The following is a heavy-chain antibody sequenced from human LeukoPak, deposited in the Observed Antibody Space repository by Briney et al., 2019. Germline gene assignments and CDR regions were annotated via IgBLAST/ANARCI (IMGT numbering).Heavy chain of an antibody. CDR3: AREGGAAESSGFDY. Sequence: GGSLRLSCTGSGFIFSTYYITWVRQAPGKGREGVANIQGDGRDKYSLDSVKGRFTVSRDNAENSLFPQMKHLRDEDTAIYYRAREGGAAESSGFDYWAQGILVTVSS. V-gene: IGHV3-7*01. CDR2: IQGDGRDK. J-gene: IGHJ4*02. CDR1: GFIFSTYY. D-gene: IGHD6-25*01.